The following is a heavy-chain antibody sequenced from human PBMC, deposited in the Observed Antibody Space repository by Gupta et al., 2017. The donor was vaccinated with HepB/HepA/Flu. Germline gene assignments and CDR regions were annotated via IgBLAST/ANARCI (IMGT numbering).Heavy chain of an antibody. V-gene: IGHV1-2*02. CDR3: ARAGQSTIFELMGYYYMDV. CDR1: GYTFTGYY. Sequence: QVQLVQSGAEVKKPGASVKVSCKASGYTFTGYYMHWVRQATGQGLEWMGWTNPNSGGTNYAQKFQGRVTMTRDTSISTAYMELSRLRSDDTAVYYCARAGQSTIFELMGYYYMDVWGKGTTVTVSS. CDR2: TNPNSGGT. D-gene: IGHD3-3*01. J-gene: IGHJ6*03.